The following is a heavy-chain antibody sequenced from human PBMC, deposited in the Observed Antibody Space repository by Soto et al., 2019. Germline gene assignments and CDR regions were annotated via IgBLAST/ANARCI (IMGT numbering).Heavy chain of an antibody. CDR3: ARGDYYYYGMDV. J-gene: IGHJ6*02. Sequence: SETLSLTCTVSGGSISSGGYYWSWIRQHPGKGLEWIGYIYYSGSTYYNPSLKSRVTISVDTSKNQFSLKLSSVTAADTAVYYCARGDYYYYGMDVWGQGTTVTVSS. V-gene: IGHV4-31*03. CDR1: GGSISSGGYY. CDR2: IYYSGST.